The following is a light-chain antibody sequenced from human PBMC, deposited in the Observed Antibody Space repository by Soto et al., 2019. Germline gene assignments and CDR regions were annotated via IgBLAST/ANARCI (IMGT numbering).Light chain of an antibody. CDR2: KAS. CDR1: QSSSSW. CDR3: QQYNSYPRT. Sequence: DIQMTQSPSTLSASVGDRVTITCRASQSSSSWLAWYQQKPGKAPRLLIYKASTLESGVPSRFSGSGSGTDFTLTISSLQPDDFAPYYCQQYNSYPRTFGQGTKVEIK. V-gene: IGKV1-5*03. J-gene: IGKJ1*01.